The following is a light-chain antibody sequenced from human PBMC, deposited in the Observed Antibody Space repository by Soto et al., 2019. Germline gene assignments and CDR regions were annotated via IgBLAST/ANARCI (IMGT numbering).Light chain of an antibody. Sequence: DIQLTQSPSTLSASVGDRATLTCRASQSLNSRLAWYQQRPGKAPKLLIYDASTLESGVPSRFSGSGSGTEFTLTISSLQPDDVATYYCQQYSDHWTFGQGTKVDIK. CDR2: DAS. CDR1: QSLNSR. J-gene: IGKJ1*01. V-gene: IGKV1-5*01. CDR3: QQYSDHWT.